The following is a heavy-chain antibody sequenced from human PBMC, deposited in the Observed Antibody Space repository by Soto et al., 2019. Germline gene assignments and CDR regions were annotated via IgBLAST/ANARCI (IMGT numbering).Heavy chain of an antibody. D-gene: IGHD3-16*01. CDR2: IWHDGGNK. CDR1: GFTLSSYG. V-gene: IGHV3-33*01. Sequence: GGFLRLSCAASGFTLSSYGMHWVRQAPGKGLEWVAFIWHDGGNKFYAESVKGWFTISRDNSKNTLYLQMTSLSAEDTAMYYCARDGDVNTGFGKDYWGQGTLVTVSS. J-gene: IGHJ4*02. CDR3: ARDGDVNTGFGKDY.